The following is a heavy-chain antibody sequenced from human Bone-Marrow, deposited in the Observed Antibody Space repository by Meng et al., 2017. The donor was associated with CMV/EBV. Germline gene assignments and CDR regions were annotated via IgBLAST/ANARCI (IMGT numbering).Heavy chain of an antibody. CDR2: ISGSGGST. V-gene: IGHV3-23*01. J-gene: IGHJ4*02. CDR1: GFTFSSYA. D-gene: IGHD2-8*01. Sequence: GESLKISCATSGFTFSSYAMSWVRQAPGNGLEWVSVISGSGGSTYYADSVKGRFTISRDNSKNTLYLQMNSLRAEDTAVFYCARVGGDGVWAFDYWGQGTLVTVSS. CDR3: ARVGGDGVWAFDY.